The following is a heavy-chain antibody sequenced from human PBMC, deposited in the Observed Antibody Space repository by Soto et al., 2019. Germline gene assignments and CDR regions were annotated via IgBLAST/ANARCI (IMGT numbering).Heavy chain of an antibody. CDR1: GFTFSSYS. CDR2: IISSSSTI. CDR3: ARGEGQWLVRVVHYYYMDV. J-gene: IGHJ6*03. D-gene: IGHD6-19*01. V-gene: IGHV3-48*01. Sequence: PWESLRLSCAASGFTFSSYSVNCVSQALGLGLECVSYIISSSSTIYYADSVKGRFTISRDNAKNSLYLQMNSLRAEDTAAYYCARGEGQWLVRVVHYYYMDVWGKGTTVTVSS.